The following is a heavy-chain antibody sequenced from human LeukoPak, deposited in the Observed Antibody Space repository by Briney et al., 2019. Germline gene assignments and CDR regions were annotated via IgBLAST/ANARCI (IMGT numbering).Heavy chain of an antibody. CDR1: GFTFSSFG. D-gene: IGHD3-22*01. CDR2: IWHDGSNK. V-gene: IGHV3-33*06. J-gene: IGHJ6*03. CDR3: AKHYYDSGARFYYMDV. Sequence: GRSLRLSCAASGFTFSSFGMHWVRQAPGKGLEWVAVIWHDGSNKDYADSVKGRFIISRDNSKNTLYLQMNSLRAEDTAVYYCAKHYYDSGARFYYMDVWGKGTTVTVSS.